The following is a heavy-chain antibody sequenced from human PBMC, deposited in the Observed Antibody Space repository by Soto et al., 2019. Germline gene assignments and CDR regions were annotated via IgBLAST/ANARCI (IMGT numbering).Heavy chain of an antibody. CDR2: INAGNGNT. V-gene: IGHV1-3*01. CDR1: GYTFTSYA. J-gene: IGHJ3*02. D-gene: IGHD3-9*01. Sequence: ASVKVSCKASGYTFTSYAMHWVRQAPGQRLEWMGWINAGNGNTKYSQKFQGRVTITRDTSASTAYMELSSLRSEDTAVYYCARDQPPLRYFDWLLSAAFDIWGQGTMVTVSS. CDR3: ARDQPPLRYFDWLLSAAFDI.